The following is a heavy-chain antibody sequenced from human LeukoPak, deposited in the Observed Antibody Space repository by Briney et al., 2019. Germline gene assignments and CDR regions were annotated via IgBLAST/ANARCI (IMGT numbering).Heavy chain of an antibody. CDR2: IRSKAHRGTT. J-gene: IGHJ6*02. Sequence: GGSLRLSCSTSGFTFGDHAMSWVRQAPGKGLEWVGFIRSKAHRGTTEYAPSVRGRFSISRDDSNSIAYLQMNTLQTEDTAVYYCARGPIQLWIHNAMDVWGQGTTVTVSS. CDR1: GFTFGDHA. CDR3: ARGPIQLWIHNAMDV. D-gene: IGHD5-18*01. V-gene: IGHV3-49*04.